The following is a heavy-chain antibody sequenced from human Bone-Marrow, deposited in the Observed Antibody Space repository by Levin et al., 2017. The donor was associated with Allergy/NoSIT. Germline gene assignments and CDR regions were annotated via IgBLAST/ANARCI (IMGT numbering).Heavy chain of an antibody. CDR2: LSNDASKK. V-gene: IGHV3-30*18. CDR1: GFTFSGYG. D-gene: IGHD6-19*01. Sequence: GGSLRLSCTASGFTFSGYGMHWVRQAPGKGLEWVAVLSNDASKKYYGDSVNGRFTISRDNSKNTLYMQMNSLRDEDTAVYFCAKEKFLIPVAGTGGLDVWGQGTTVTVSS. J-gene: IGHJ6*02. CDR3: AKEKFLIPVAGTGGLDV.